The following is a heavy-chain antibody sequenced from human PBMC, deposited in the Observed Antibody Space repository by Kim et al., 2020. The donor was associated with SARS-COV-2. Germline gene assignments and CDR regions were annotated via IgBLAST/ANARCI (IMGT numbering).Heavy chain of an antibody. CDR2: ISSSSSYI. J-gene: IGHJ4*02. CDR1: GFTFSTSN. D-gene: IGHD6-13*01. V-gene: IGHV3-21*01. Sequence: GGSLRLSCAASGFTFSTSNMNWVRQAPGKGLEWVSFISSSSSYIYYADSVKGRFTISRDNAKNSLYLQMNSLRAEDTAVYYCARDGPRAAADGRWGQGTLVTVSP. CDR3: ARDGPRAAADGR.